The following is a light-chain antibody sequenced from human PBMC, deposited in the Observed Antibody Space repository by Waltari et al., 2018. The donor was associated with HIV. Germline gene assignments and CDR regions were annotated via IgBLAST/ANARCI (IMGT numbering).Light chain of an antibody. CDR2: YDD. CDR1: SSNIGNNG. J-gene: IGLJ2*01. CDR3: AAWDDSGNGRL. Sequence: QSVLTQPPSVSGAPRQRVTISCSGSSSNIGNNGVNWYQQLPGKAPKLVSYYDDIVPLGVSDRFSGSKSGTSASLAISGLQSEDEADYYCAAWDDSGNGRLFGGGTRLTVL. V-gene: IGLV1-36*01.